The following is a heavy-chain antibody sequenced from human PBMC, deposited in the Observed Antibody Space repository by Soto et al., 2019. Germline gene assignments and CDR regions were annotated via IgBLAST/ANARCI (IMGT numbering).Heavy chain of an antibody. CDR1: GYTFTSYD. Sequence: QVQLVQSGAEVKKPGASVKVSCKASGYTFTSYDINWVRQATGQGLEWMGWMNPNSGNTGYAQKFQGRVTMTRNTSISTAYMELSSLRSEDTAVYYWARGRQMRYQLLPRDYYYCMNVWGQGTTVTVSS. J-gene: IGHJ6*02. V-gene: IGHV1-8*01. CDR2: MNPNSGNT. D-gene: IGHD2-2*01. CDR3: ARGRQMRYQLLPRDYYYCMNV.